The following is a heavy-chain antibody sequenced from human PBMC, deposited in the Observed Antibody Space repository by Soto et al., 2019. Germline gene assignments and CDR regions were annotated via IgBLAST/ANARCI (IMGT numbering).Heavy chain of an antibody. Sequence: GGSLRLSCAASGFTFSSHAMNWVRQAPGKGLEWISSIDSSSSFIYYADSVKGRFTISRDNAKNSVFLHMSSLRADDTAVYYCARDPLWFGEIGYFDYWGQGALITVSS. CDR1: GFTFSSHA. CDR3: ARDPLWFGEIGYFDY. CDR2: IDSSSSFI. J-gene: IGHJ4*02. V-gene: IGHV3-21*06. D-gene: IGHD3-10*01.